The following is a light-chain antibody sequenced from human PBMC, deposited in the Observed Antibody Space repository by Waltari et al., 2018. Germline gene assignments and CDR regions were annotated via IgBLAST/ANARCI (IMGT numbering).Light chain of an antibody. J-gene: IGLJ2*01. Sequence: SYVLTQPPSVSVAPGQTARITCGGDNIGGKSVHWYQQKPGQAPVLVIYDDRDRPSNIPGGFSGSNSGNTATLTISRVEAGDEADYYCQVWDSSSDHVIFGGGTKVTV. CDR3: QVWDSSSDHVI. V-gene: IGLV3-21*02. CDR1: NIGGKS. CDR2: DDR.